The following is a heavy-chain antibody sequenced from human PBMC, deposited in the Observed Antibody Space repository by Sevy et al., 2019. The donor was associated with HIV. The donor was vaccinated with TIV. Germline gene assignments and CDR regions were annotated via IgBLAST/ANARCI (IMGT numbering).Heavy chain of an antibody. CDR2: MNPNSGNT. Sequence: ASVKVSCKASGYTFTSCDINWVRQATGQGLEWMGWMNPNSGNTGYAQKFQGRVTMTRNTSISTAYMELSSLRSEDTAVYYCARGSFKRPYSSGWYESLYYFDYWGQGTLVTVSS. D-gene: IGHD6-19*01. CDR3: ARGSFKRPYSSGWYESLYYFDY. J-gene: IGHJ4*02. V-gene: IGHV1-8*01. CDR1: GYTFTSCD.